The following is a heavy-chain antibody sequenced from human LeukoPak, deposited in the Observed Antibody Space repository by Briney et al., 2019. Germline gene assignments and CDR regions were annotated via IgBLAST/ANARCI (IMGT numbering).Heavy chain of an antibody. Sequence: GASVKVSCKVSGYTLTELSMHWVRQAPGKGLEWMGGFDPEHGETIYAQKFQGRVTMTEDTSTDTAYMELSSLRSEDTAVYYCATVGQAAAGPNNWFDPWGQGTLVTVSS. CDR3: ATVGQAAAGPNNWFDP. CDR1: GYTLTELS. J-gene: IGHJ5*02. V-gene: IGHV1-24*01. D-gene: IGHD6-13*01. CDR2: FDPEHGET.